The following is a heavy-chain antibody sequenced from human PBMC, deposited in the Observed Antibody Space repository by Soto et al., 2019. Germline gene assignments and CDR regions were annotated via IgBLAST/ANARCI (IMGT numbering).Heavy chain of an antibody. CDR3: ARGVVVTATTFWFDP. D-gene: IGHD2-21*02. Sequence: QVQLQESGPGLVKPSQTLSLTCTVSGGSISSSGYYWNWIRQHPGKGLEWIGYIYYTGSTYYNPSLKSRVTRSVDTSQSQYSLKLSSVTAADTAVYYCARGVVVTATTFWFDPWGQGALVTVSS. CDR1: GGSISSSGYY. J-gene: IGHJ5*02. V-gene: IGHV4-31*03. CDR2: IYYTGST.